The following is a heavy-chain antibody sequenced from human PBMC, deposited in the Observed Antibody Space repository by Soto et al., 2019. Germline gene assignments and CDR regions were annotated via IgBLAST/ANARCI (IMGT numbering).Heavy chain of an antibody. CDR3: ARAYYSNYDSNYYGMDV. J-gene: IGHJ6*02. D-gene: IGHD4-4*01. V-gene: IGHV4-31*03. CDR1: GGSISSGGYY. CDR2: IYYSGST. Sequence: SETLSLTCTVSGGSISSGGYYWSWIRQHPGKGLEWIGYIYYSGSTYYNPSLKSRFTISVDTSTNQFSLKLSSVTAADSAVHYCARAYYSNYDSNYYGMDVWGQGTTVTVSS.